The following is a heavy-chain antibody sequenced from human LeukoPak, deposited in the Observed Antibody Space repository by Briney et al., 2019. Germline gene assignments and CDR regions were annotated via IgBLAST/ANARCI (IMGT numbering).Heavy chain of an antibody. CDR3: ARGVDYGLDV. J-gene: IGHJ6*02. D-gene: IGHD2-15*01. CDR1: DFTLRAYG. Sequence: SGGSLRLSCAASDFTLRAYGMNWVRQAPGKGLVWVSHVNFDGSSTSYADSVKGRFTISRDNARNTLYLQMNSLRVEDTAVYYCARGVDYGLDVWGQGTTVTVSS. V-gene: IGHV3-74*01. CDR2: VNFDGSST.